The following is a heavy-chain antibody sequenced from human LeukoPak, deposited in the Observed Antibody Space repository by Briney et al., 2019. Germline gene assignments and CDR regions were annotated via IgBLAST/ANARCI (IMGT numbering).Heavy chain of an antibody. V-gene: IGHV4-30-4*07. CDR2: IYYSGST. D-gene: IGHD6-13*01. CDR3: ARDRGQQNWFDP. J-gene: IGHJ5*02. CDR1: GGSISSGGYS. Sequence: PSQTLSLTCAVSGGSISSGGYSWSWIRQPPGKGLEWIGYIYYSGSTYYNPSLKSRVTISVDTSKNQFSLKLSSVTAADTAVYYCARDRGQQNWFDPWGQGTLVTVSS.